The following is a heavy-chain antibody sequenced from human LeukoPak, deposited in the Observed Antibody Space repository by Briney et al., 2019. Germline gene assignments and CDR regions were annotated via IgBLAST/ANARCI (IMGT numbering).Heavy chain of an antibody. CDR2: ISTSGRTI. V-gene: IGHV3-11*04. Sequence: GGSLRLSCAASGFTFSDYYMSWIRQAPEKGLEWVSYISTSGRTIYYADSVKGRFTISRDNSKNTLYLQMNSLRAEDTAVYYCARGSRSYGSGSYYRTYYFDYWGQGTLVTVSS. CDR3: ARGSRSYGSGSYYRTYYFDY. J-gene: IGHJ4*02. CDR1: GFTFSDYY. D-gene: IGHD3-10*01.